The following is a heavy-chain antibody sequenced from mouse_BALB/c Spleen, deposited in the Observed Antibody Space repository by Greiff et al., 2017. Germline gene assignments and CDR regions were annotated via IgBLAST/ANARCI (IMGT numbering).Heavy chain of an antibody. V-gene: IGHV6-6*02. CDR1: GFTFSSYW. CDR3: TYAMDY. Sequence: EVKVEESGGGLVQPGGSMKLSCVASGFTFSSYWMSWVRQSPEKGLEWVAEIRLKSDNYATHYAESVKGKFTISRDDSKSRLYLQMNSLRAEDTGSYYCTYAMDYWGQGTSVTVSS. J-gene: IGHJ4*01. CDR2: IRLKSDNYAT.